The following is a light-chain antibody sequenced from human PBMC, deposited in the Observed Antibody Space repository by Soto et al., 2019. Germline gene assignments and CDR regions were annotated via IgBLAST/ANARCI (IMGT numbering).Light chain of an antibody. Sequence: DIVMTQTPLSLPVTPGEPASISCRSSQSLLDSDDGNTYLDWYLQKPGQSPQLLIYTVSYRASGVPDRFSGGGSGTDFTLKISRVEAEDVGVYYCMQRMEFPATFGQGPKLEI. V-gene: IGKV2-40*01. CDR1: QSLLDSDDGNTY. CDR2: TVS. CDR3: MQRMEFPAT. J-gene: IGKJ2*01.